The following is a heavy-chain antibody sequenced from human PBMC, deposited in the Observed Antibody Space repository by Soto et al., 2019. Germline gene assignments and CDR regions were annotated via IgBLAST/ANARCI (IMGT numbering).Heavy chain of an antibody. CDR1: GGSFSGYY. Sequence: PSETLSLTCAVYGGSFSGYYWSWIRQPPGKGLEWIGEINHSGSTNYNPSLKSRVTISVDTSKNQFSLKLSSVTAADTAVYYCAITARNWFDPWGQGTLVTVSS. D-gene: IGHD5-18*01. CDR3: AITARNWFDP. V-gene: IGHV4-34*01. CDR2: INHSGST. J-gene: IGHJ5*02.